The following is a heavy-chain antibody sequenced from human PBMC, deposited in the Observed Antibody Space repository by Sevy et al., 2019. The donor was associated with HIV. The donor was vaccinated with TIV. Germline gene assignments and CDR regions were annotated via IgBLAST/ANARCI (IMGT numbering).Heavy chain of an antibody. V-gene: IGHV3-30-3*01. J-gene: IGHJ6*02. D-gene: IGHD4-17*01. CDR1: GFAFTNYYA. Sequence: GGSLRLSCTASGFAFTNYYAMHWVRQAPGKGLEWVALISYDGSDKFYADSGKGRLPITRDNFKNTLYLQMNGLTTEDTAVYYCARPRANYVDHYFFYAMDVWGQGTTVTVSS. CDR3: ARPRANYVDHYFFYAMDV. CDR2: ISYDGSDK.